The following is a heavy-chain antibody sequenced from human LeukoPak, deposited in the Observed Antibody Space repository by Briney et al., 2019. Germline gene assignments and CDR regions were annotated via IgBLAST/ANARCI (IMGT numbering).Heavy chain of an antibody. CDR1: GGSISNTYW. CDR2: VNLQGST. V-gene: IGHV4-4*02. Sequence: SETLSLTCGVSGGSISNTYWWTWVRQPPGKGLEWIGEVNLQGSTNYNPSLKSRVAISVDKSENHISLKLTSVTAADTAVYYCARGGGPYRPLDYSGQGTLVTVAS. CDR3: ARGGGPYRPLDY. J-gene: IGHJ4*02.